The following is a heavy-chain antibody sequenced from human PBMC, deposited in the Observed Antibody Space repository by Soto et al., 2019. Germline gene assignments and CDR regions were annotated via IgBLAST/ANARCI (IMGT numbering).Heavy chain of an antibody. CDR1: GYTFTSYY. CDR2: INPSGGNT. V-gene: IGHV1-46*01. D-gene: IGHD6-13*01. Sequence: ASVKVSCKASGYTFTSYYMHWVRQAPGQGLEWMGIINPSGGNTGYAQKFQGRVIMTRDTSINTAYLELSSLRSEDTAVYYCARGVDAGLDYWGQGTLVTVSS. CDR3: ARGVDAGLDY. J-gene: IGHJ4*02.